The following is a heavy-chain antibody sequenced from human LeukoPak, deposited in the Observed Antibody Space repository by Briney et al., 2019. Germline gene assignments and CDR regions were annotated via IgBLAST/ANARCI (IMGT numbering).Heavy chain of an antibody. CDR3: ARVVVSSSSDYFDY. V-gene: IGHV3-30*04. CDR1: GFTFSIYA. J-gene: IGHJ4*02. CDR2: ISIDGRNE. Sequence: GTSLRLSCAASGFTFSIYAVHWVRQAPGKGLEWVAVISIDGRNEYYADSVKGRFTISRDNSKNTLYLQVDSLRAEDTAVYYCARVVVSSSSDYFDYWGQGTLVTVPS. D-gene: IGHD6-6*01.